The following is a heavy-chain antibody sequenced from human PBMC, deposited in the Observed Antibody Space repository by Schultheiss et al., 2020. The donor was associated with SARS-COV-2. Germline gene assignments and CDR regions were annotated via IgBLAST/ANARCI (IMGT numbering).Heavy chain of an antibody. Sequence: ESLKISCAASGFTFSSYAMSWVRQAPGKGLEWVSAISGSGGSTYYADSVKGRFTISRDNSKNTLYLQMNSLRAEDTAVYYCASDVLLWFGEPRYFDYWGQGTLVTVSS. V-gene: IGHV3-23*01. CDR3: ASDVLLWFGEPRYFDY. CDR2: ISGSGGST. CDR1: GFTFSSYA. J-gene: IGHJ4*02. D-gene: IGHD3-10*01.